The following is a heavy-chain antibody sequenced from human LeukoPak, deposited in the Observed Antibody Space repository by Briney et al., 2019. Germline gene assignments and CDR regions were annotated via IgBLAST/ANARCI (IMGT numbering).Heavy chain of an antibody. CDR1: GFTFSSYA. D-gene: IGHD6-19*01. V-gene: IGHV3-64*01. CDR2: IGSNGGST. CDR3: ARGGVAVAGTYFDY. Sequence: PGGSLRLSCAASGFTFSSYAMHWVRQAPGKGLEYVSAIGSNGGSTYYANSVKGRFTISRDNSKNTLYLQMGSLRAEDMAVYYCARGGVAVAGTYFDYWGQGTLVTVSS. J-gene: IGHJ4*02.